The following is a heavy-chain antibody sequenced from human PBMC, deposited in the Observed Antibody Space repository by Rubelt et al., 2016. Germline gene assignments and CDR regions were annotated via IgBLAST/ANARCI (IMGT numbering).Heavy chain of an antibody. V-gene: IGHV4-38-2*02. CDR1: GHSISSGYF. J-gene: IGHJ3*02. CDR2: IHPSGST. D-gene: IGHD6-19*01. Sequence: QLQLQESGPGLVKASETLSLTCTVSGHSISSGYFWGWIRQSPGKGLEWIGEIHPSGSTSHNPSLNSRVTISVDTSKTQVSRRRNSVTAADTAVYYCARGEVAVNAFAIWGQGTMVTVSS. CDR3: ARGEVAVNAFAI.